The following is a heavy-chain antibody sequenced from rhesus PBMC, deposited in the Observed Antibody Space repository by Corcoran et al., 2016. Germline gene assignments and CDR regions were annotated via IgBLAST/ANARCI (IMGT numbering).Heavy chain of an antibody. Sequence: QVQLQQWGEGLVKPSETLSLTCAVYGGSISSNYWSWIRQPPGKGLEWIGRIRSGGSTNYNPSLKSRVTLSKDTSKNQFSLKLSSVTAADTAVYYCASSPSGSWDYFDHWGQGVLVTVSS. J-gene: IGHJ4*01. CDR3: ASSPSGSWDYFDH. CDR2: IRSGGST. D-gene: IGHD6-25*01. V-gene: IGHV4-160*01. CDR1: GGSISSNY.